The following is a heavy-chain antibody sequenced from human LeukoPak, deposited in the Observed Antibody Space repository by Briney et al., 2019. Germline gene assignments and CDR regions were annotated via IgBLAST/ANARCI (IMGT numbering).Heavy chain of an antibody. V-gene: IGHV3-66*01. Sequence: GGSLRLSCAASGFTFSSNYMSWVRQAPGKGLEWVSVIYSDGSTYYADSVKGRFTISRDNSKNTLYLQMNSLRAEDTAVYYCARDLVTIFGVVIRGFDYWGQGTLVTVSS. J-gene: IGHJ4*02. CDR3: ARDLVTIFGVVIRGFDY. CDR2: IYSDGST. CDR1: GFTFSSNY. D-gene: IGHD3-3*01.